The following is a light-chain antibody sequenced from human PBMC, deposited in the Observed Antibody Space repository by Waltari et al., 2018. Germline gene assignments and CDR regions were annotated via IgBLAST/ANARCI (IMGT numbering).Light chain of an antibody. CDR3: YSKDTDGGSQGK. J-gene: IGLJ2*01. Sequence: YDLTQPPSVSVSPGQTAAITCSGDGLPKQYTFWYQQKSGQSPVLVMYDDNKRPSGSTGRFSGASAGTVATWTITGGQVDDEADYYCYSKDTDGGSQGKIGGGTKLTVL. V-gene: IGLV3-10*01. CDR2: DDN. CDR1: GLPKQY.